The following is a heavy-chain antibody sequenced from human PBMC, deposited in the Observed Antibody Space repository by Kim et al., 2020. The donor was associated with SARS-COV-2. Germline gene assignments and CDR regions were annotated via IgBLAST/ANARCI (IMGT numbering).Heavy chain of an antibody. V-gene: IGHV1-24*01. Sequence: ASVKVSCKVSGYTLTELSMHWVRQAPGKGLEWMGGFDPEDGETIYAQKFQGRVTMTEDTSTDIAYMELSSLRSEDTAVYYCATGPSVAVADYGYYYYYGMDVWGQGTTVTVSS. CDR3: ATGPSVAVADYGYYYYYGMDV. CDR2: FDPEDGET. J-gene: IGHJ6*02. D-gene: IGHD6-19*01. CDR1: GYTLTELS.